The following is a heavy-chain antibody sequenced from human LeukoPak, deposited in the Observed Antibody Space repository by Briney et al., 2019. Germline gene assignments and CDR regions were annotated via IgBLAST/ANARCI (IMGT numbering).Heavy chain of an antibody. V-gene: IGHV1-18*01. D-gene: IGHD1-26*01. Sequence: ASVKVSCKASGYTFTSYGISWVRQAPGQGLEWMGWISAYNGNTNYAQKLQGRVTMTADTSTSTAYMELRSLRSDDTAVYYCARRGRIVGATTSFDYWGQGTLVTVSS. CDR1: GYTFTSYG. CDR2: ISAYNGNT. J-gene: IGHJ4*02. CDR3: ARRGRIVGATTSFDY.